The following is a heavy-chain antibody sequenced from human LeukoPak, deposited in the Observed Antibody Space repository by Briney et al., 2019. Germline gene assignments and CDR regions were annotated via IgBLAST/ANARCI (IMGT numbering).Heavy chain of an antibody. D-gene: IGHD3-3*01. J-gene: IGHJ3*02. CDR1: GFTFSSYA. CDR3: AKAPDFWSGYGAFDI. V-gene: IGHV3-23*01. CDR2: ISGSGGST. Sequence: GGSLRLSCAASGFTFSSYAMSWVRQAPGKGLEWVSAISGSGGSTYYADSVKGRFTISRDNSKNTLYLQMNSLRAEDTAVYYCAKAPDFWSGYGAFDIWGQGTMVTVPS.